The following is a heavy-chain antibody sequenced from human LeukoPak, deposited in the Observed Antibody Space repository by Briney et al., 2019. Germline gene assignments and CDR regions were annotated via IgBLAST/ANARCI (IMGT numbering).Heavy chain of an antibody. Sequence: GGSLRLSCAASGFIFDHYGMTWVRQAPGKGLEWVSGINWNGGSTGYADSVKGRFTISRDNGKNSLYLEMNSLRVEDTALYYCAREGGGATARYHYQYMDVWGKGTTVTVSS. V-gene: IGHV3-20*04. J-gene: IGHJ6*03. CDR2: INWNGGST. CDR1: GFIFDHYG. D-gene: IGHD1-26*01. CDR3: AREGGGATARYHYQYMDV.